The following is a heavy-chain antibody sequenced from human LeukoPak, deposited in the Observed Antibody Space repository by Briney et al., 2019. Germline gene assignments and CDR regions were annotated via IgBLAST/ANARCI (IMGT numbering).Heavy chain of an antibody. CDR1: GGSFSGYY. D-gene: IGHD3-10*01. CDR3: ARGFRHYDP. Sequence: SETLSLTCAVYGGSFSGYYWSWIRQPPGKGLEWIGEINHSGSTNYNPSLKSRVTISVDTSKNRFSLKLSSVTAADTAVYYCARGFRHYDPWGQGTLVTVSS. CDR2: INHSGST. J-gene: IGHJ5*02. V-gene: IGHV4-34*01.